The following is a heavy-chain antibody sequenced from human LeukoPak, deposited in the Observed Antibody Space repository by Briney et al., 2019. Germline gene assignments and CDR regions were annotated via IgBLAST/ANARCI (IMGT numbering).Heavy chain of an antibody. CDR1: GGSISSGSYY. J-gene: IGHJ4*02. CDR2: IYTSGST. D-gene: IGHD6-13*01. Sequence: SETLSLTCTVSGGSISSGSYYWSWIRQPAGKGLEWIGRIYTSGSTNYNPSLKSRVTMSVDTSKNQFSLKLSSVTAADTAVYYCARDHPYSSSPEFDYWGQGTLVTVSS. V-gene: IGHV4-61*02. CDR3: ARDHPYSSSPEFDY.